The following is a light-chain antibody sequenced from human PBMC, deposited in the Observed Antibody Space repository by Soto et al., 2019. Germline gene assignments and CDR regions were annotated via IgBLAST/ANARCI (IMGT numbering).Light chain of an antibody. J-gene: IGLJ3*02. Sequence: QSALTQPASVSGSPGQSITISCTGANNDIGGYNYVSWYQQYPGKAPKLMIYEVTNRPSGVSNRFSGSKSGNTASLTISGLQAEDEADYYCSSYTSSSVFELFGGGTKVTVL. CDR1: NNDIGGYNY. CDR3: SSYTSSSVFEL. V-gene: IGLV2-14*01. CDR2: EVT.